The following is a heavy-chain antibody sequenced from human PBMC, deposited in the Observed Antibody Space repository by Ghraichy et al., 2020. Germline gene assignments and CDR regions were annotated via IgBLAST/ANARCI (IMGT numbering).Heavy chain of an antibody. CDR1: GFTFSSYW. CDR2: INSDGSST. J-gene: IGHJ3*02. D-gene: IGHD2-15*01. CDR3: LVAATGSAFDI. V-gene: IGHV3-74*01. Sequence: GGSLRLSCAASGFTFSSYWMHWVRQAPGKGLVWVSRINSDGSSTSYADSVKGRFTISRDNAKNTLYLQMNSLRVEDTAVYYCLVAATGSAFDIWGQGTMVTVSS.